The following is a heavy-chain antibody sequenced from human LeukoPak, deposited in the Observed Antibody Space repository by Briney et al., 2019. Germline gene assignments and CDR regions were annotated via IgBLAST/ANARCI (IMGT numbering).Heavy chain of an antibody. CDR1: GGPFSGYY. CDR3: ARNGYSSGWLLDY. V-gene: IGHV4-34*01. Sequence: SETLSLTCAVYGGPFSGYYWSWIRQPPGKGLEWIGEINHSGSTNYNPSLKSRVTIPVDTSKNQFSLKLSSVTAADTAVYYCARNGYSSGWLLDYWGQGTLVTVSS. CDR2: INHSGST. J-gene: IGHJ4*02. D-gene: IGHD6-19*01.